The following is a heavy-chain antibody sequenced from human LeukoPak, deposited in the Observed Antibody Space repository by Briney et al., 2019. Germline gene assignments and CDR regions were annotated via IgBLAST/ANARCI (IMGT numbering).Heavy chain of an antibody. CDR3: ARRSSSSSSWSH. Sequence: AESLKISCKGSGYSFSNYWIGWVRQMPGRGLEWMGIIYPGDSDTRYSPSFQGQVTISADRSLSTAYLQWSSLRASDTAMYFCARRSSSSSSWSHWGQGTLVTVSS. J-gene: IGHJ4*02. CDR2: IYPGDSDT. CDR1: GYSFSNYW. V-gene: IGHV5-51*01. D-gene: IGHD6-6*01.